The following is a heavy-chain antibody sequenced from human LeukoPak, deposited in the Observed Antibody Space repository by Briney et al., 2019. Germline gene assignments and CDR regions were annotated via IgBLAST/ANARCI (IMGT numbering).Heavy chain of an antibody. V-gene: IGHV4-38-2*02. CDR3: ARVRGYCSSTICYRYYFDY. CDR2: IYHSGST. CDR1: GYSISSGYY. J-gene: IGHJ4*02. D-gene: IGHD2-2*01. Sequence: SETLSLTCTVSGYSISSGYYWGWIRQPPGKGLEWIGTIYHSGSTYYNPPLKSRVTISVDTSKNQFSLKLTSVTAADTAVYYCARVRGYCSSTICYRYYFDYWGQGTLVTVSS.